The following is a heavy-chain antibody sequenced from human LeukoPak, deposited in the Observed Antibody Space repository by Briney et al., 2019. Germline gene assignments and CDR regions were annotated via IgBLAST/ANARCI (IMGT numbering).Heavy chain of an antibody. D-gene: IGHD4-11*01. CDR2: IYPGDSDT. CDR3: ARSYSNSQGVDY. V-gene: IGHV5-51*03. CDR1: GYSFPSYW. J-gene: IGHJ4*02. Sequence: KPGESLKISCKGSGYSFPSYWIGWVRQMPGKGLEWMGIIYPGDSDTRYSPSFQGQVTIPADKSITTAYLQWSSLKASDTAMYYCARSYSNSQGVDYWGQGTLITVSS.